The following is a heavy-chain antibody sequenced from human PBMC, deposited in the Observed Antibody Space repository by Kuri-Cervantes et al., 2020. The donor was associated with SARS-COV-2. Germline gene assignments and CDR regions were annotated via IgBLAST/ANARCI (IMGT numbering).Heavy chain of an antibody. D-gene: IGHD5-24*01. CDR2: ISGSGGTT. CDR3: AKTSGYNYYFAY. V-gene: IGHV3-23*01. J-gene: IGHJ4*02. Sequence: GGSLRLSCAASRFRFSSYDMAWVRQAPGKGLEWVSGISGSGGTTYYADSVKGRFTISRDNSKNTLYLQVNSVRAEDTAVYYCAKTSGYNYYFAYWGQGSLVTVSS. CDR1: RFRFSSYD.